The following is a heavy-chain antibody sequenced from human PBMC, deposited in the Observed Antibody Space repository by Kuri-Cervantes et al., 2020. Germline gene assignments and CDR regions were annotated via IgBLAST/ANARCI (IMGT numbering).Heavy chain of an antibody. CDR1: GYTFTGYC. J-gene: IGHJ4*02. CDR2: INPNSGGT. CDR3: TTGKRYDYVWFDY. Sequence: ASVKVSCKASGYTFTGYCMHWVRQAPGQGLEWMGWINPNSGGTNYAQKFQGRVTMTRDTSISTAYMELSRLRSDDTAVYYCTTGKRYDYVWFDYWGQGTLVTVSS. V-gene: IGHV1-2*02. D-gene: IGHD3-16*01.